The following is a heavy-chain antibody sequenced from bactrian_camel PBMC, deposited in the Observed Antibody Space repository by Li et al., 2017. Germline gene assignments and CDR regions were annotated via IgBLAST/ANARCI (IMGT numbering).Heavy chain of an antibody. D-gene: IGHD6*01. Sequence: HVQLVESGGGSVLAGGSLRLSRASSTNTYILYCMGWFRQAPGKEREGVATIATDGIISYADSVKGRFTISKDNAKNTLSLSMNSLKPEDTSMYYCAAATPGLPYGGLSFGAYNYWGQGTQVTVS. J-gene: IGHJ4*01. CDR3: AAATPGLPYGGLSFGAYNY. V-gene: IGHV3S53*01. CDR2: IATDGII. CDR1: TNTYILYC.